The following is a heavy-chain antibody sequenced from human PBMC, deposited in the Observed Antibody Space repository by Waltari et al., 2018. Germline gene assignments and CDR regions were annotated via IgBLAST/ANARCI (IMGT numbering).Heavy chain of an antibody. Sequence: DVQLLESGGGVVQRGGSLRVACTASGIPFSPYAMAWVRQGLGQGLEWVSTMSGSGNDTYYADSVKGRFTISRDNSKNTVFLQMNMLRVEDTANYYCAKALGIMGFDCWGQGTLVAVAS. CDR3: AKALGIMGFDC. J-gene: IGHJ4*02. D-gene: IGHD3-16*01. V-gene: IGHV3-23*01. CDR1: GIPFSPYA. CDR2: MSGSGNDT.